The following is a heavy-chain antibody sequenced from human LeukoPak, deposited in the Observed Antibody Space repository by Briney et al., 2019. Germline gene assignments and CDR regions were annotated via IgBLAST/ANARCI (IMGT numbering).Heavy chain of an antibody. D-gene: IGHD3-22*01. CDR3: ARRFYDSSGYYFFDY. CDR2: INPNSGGT. J-gene: IGHJ4*02. CDR1: GYTFTGYY. Sequence: ASVKVSCKASGYTFTGYYRHWVRQAPGQGLEWMGWINPNSGGTNYAQKFQGRVTMTRDTSISTAYMELSRLRSDDTAVYYCARRFYDSSGYYFFDYWGQGTLVTVSS. V-gene: IGHV1-2*02.